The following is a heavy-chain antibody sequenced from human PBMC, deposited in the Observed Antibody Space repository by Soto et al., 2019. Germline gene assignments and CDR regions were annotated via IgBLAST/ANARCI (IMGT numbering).Heavy chain of an antibody. CDR1: GESFSGYT. V-gene: IGHV4-34*01. J-gene: IGHJ3*02. Sequence: PSDTLSLTCAICGESFSGYTWSWIYASPGTGLEWMGEIHHSGSTKSNPSHKRRDTISVDTSQNQLSLKLSTGTAADTAVYYCARGIGIWGSYRGPTNAFDIWGQGTMVS. CDR2: IHHSGST. D-gene: IGHD3-16*02. CDR3: ARGIGIWGSYRGPTNAFDI.